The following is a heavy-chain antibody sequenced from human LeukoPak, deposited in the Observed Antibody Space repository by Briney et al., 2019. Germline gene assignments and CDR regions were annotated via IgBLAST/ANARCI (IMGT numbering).Heavy chain of an antibody. J-gene: IGHJ6*03. CDR2: ISRDGGDT. CDR1: GFTFNNYG. D-gene: IGHD3/OR15-3a*01. V-gene: IGHV3-23*01. CDR3: AKGSKAVIFTRDHYMDV. Sequence: GGTLRLSCAASGFTFNNYGMSWVRQAPGRGLEWVSAISRDGGDTFYADSVKGRFTISRDNSKNTLYLQMNSLRAEDTAVYYCAKGSKAVIFTRDHYMDVWGKGTTVTISS.